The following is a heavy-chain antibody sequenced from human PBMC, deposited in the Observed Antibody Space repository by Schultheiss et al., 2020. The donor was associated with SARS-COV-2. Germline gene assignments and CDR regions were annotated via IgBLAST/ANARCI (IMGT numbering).Heavy chain of an antibody. D-gene: IGHD2-15*01. V-gene: IGHV3-30*14. J-gene: IGHJ4*02. CDR1: GFTFSSYW. CDR3: ATSRGGSIQGVVDY. CDR2: IWYDGSNK. Sequence: GGSLRLSCAASGFTFSSYWMGWVRQAPGKGLEWVAVIWYDGSNKYYADSVKGRFTISRDNSKNTLYLQMGSLRAEDMAVYYCATSRGGSIQGVVDYWGQGTLVTVSS.